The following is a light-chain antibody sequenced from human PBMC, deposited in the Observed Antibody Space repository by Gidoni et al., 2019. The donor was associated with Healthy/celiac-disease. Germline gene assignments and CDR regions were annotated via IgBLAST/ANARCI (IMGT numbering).Light chain of an antibody. V-gene: IGKV3-15*01. CDR1: QSVSSN. CDR2: GAS. J-gene: IGKJ2*01. CDR3: QQYNNWPPLYT. Sequence: EIVMTQSPATLSVSPGERATLPCRASQSVSSNLAWYQQKPGQAPRLLIYGASTRATGIPARFSGSGSGTEFTLTISSLQSEDFAVYDCQQYNNWPPLYTFGQGTKLEIK.